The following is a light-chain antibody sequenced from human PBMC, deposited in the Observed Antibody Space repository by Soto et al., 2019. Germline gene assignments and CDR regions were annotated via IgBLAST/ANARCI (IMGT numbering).Light chain of an antibody. Sequence: EIVLTQSPGTLSLSPGERATLSCRASQSVSSSYLAWYQQKPGQAPRLLIYGASSRAAGIPDRFSGSGSRTDFTLTISRLEPEDFAVYYCQQYGSSPMYTFGQGPKLEIK. J-gene: IGKJ2*01. CDR2: GAS. CDR3: QQYGSSPMYT. V-gene: IGKV3-20*01. CDR1: QSVSSSY.